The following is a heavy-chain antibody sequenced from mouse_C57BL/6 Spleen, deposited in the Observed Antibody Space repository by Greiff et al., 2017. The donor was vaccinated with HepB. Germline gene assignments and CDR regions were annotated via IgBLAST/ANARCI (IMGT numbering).Heavy chain of an antibody. CDR1: GYTFTSYW. V-gene: IGHV1-50*01. CDR3: ARYYYGSSSCAMDY. CDR2: IDPSDSYT. D-gene: IGHD1-1*01. J-gene: IGHJ4*01. Sequence: QVQLQQPGAELVKPGASVKLSCKASGYTFTSYWMQWVKQRPGQGLEWIGEIDPSDSYTNYNQKFKGKATLTVDTSSSTAYMQLSSLTSEDSAVYYCARYYYGSSSCAMDYWGQGTSVTVSS.